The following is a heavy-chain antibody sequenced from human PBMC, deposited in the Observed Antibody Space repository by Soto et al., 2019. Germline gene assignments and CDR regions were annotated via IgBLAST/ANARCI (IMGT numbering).Heavy chain of an antibody. J-gene: IGHJ6*02. Sequence: VSSRVAWCSCLTYCVRWVRKIHGKGLEWMGIIYPGDSDTKYSPSLQGQVTISADTSISTAYLQWTSLKASDTAMYYCARSRRGAYSSGWYSPSGYYNYGIDVWGQGTKVTVSS. V-gene: IGHV5-51*01. CDR2: IYPGDSDT. CDR3: ARSRRGAYSSGWYSPSGYYNYGIDV. CDR1: WCSCLTYC. D-gene: IGHD6-19*01.